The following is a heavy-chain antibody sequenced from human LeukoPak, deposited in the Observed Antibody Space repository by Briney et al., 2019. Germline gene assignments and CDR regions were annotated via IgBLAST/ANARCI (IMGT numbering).Heavy chain of an antibody. Sequence: GGSLRLSCAASGFTFDDYAMHWVRQAPGKGLEGVSLISGDGGSTYYADSVKGRFTISRDNSKNSLYLQMNSLRTEDTALYYCAKDVSSGWYYYYYYMDVWGKGTTVTVSS. D-gene: IGHD6-19*01. J-gene: IGHJ6*03. CDR3: AKDVSSGWYYYYYYMDV. V-gene: IGHV3-43*02. CDR1: GFTFDDYA. CDR2: ISGDGGST.